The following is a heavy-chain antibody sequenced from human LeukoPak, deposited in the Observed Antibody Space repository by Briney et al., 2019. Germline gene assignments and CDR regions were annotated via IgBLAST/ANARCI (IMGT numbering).Heavy chain of an antibody. CDR2: LYYSGST. V-gene: IGHV4-59*08. D-gene: IGHD2-2*01. J-gene: IGHJ4*02. Sequence: SETLSLTCTVSGGSISSYYWRWIRQPPGKGLERTGYLYYSGSTNNNPSLKSRVTVSVDTFKNQFSLKLSSVTAADTAVYYCARQGYCSSTSCIDYWGQGTLVTVSS. CDR3: ARQGYCSSTSCIDY. CDR1: GGSISSYY.